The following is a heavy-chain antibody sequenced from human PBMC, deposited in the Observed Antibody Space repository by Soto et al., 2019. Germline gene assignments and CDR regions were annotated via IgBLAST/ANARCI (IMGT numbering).Heavy chain of an antibody. CDR1: GGAFNGYY. CDR2: INHSGTV. J-gene: IGHJ4*02. V-gene: IGHV4-34*01. D-gene: IGHD3-10*01. CDR3: ARAGAALVRGSIGGFDY. Sequence: QVHLQQWGAGLLKPSETLSLTCAVNGGAFNGYYWTWIRQSPGKGLQWIGEINHSGTVDYNPSLNSRVTFSIDTSKKQCSLTLTSVTAADTAVYYCARAGAALVRGSIGGFDYWGQGTLVNVSS.